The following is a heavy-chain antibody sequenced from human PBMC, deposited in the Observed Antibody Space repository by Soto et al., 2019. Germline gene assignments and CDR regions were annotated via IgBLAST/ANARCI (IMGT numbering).Heavy chain of an antibody. CDR2: ISSSGNSI. V-gene: IGHV3-11*01. Sequence: QVQLVESGGGLVKPGGSLRLSCAASGFTFSDYYMIWIRQAPGKGLEWVSYISSSGNSIYYADSVKGRFTISRDSAKNSLYLQMNSLRAEDTAVYYCARDYFDSSGFFGDYYGMDVWGQGTTVTVSS. D-gene: IGHD3-22*01. J-gene: IGHJ6*01. CDR3: ARDYFDSSGFFGDYYGMDV. CDR1: GFTFSDYY.